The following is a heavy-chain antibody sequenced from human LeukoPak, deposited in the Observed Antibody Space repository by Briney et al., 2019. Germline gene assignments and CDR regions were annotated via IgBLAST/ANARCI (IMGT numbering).Heavy chain of an antibody. CDR1: GFTFSSYA. CDR3: ARDIGIAAAGHFDY. Sequence: GRSLRLSCAASGFTFSSYAMHCVRQAPGKGLEWVAVISYDGSNKYYADSVKGRFTISRDNSKNTLYLQMNSLRAEDTAVYYCARDIGIAAAGHFDYWGQGTLVTVSS. CDR2: ISYDGSNK. J-gene: IGHJ4*02. D-gene: IGHD6-13*01. V-gene: IGHV3-30-3*01.